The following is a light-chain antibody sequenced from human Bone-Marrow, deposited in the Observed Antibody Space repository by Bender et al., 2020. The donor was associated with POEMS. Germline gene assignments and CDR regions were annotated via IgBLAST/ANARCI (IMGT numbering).Light chain of an antibody. CDR2: QDT. J-gene: IGLJ2*01. CDR3: QAWDTYSVI. V-gene: IGLV3-1*01. CDR1: DLGDKY. Sequence: SYEVTQPPSVSVSPGQTASITCSGDDLGDKYVAWYQQKPGQPPVLVIYQDTKRPSGFPERFSGSNSGNTATLTISGTQAMDEADYYCQAWDTYSVIFGGGTKLTVL.